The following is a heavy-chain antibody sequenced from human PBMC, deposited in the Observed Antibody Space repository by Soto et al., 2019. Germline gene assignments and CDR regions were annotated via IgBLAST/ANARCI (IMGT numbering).Heavy chain of an antibody. J-gene: IGHJ4*02. CDR2: ISASGATT. Sequence: EVQLLESGGGLVQPGGSLRLSCGASGFTFNSYVMSWVRQAPGMGLEWVSSISASGATTFYADSVKGRFTISRDNSKKPVSLQVDSLRADDTAVYYCARDLGNSYIIDYWGQGALVTVSA. CDR3: ARDLGNSYIIDY. CDR1: GFTFNSYV. D-gene: IGHD1-1*01. V-gene: IGHV3-23*01.